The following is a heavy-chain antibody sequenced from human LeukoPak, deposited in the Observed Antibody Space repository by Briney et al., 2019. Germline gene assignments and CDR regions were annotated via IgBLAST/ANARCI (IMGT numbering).Heavy chain of an antibody. CDR2: INSEGSRT. J-gene: IGHJ4*02. V-gene: IGHV3-74*01. CDR3: ARGVRWLQLCYFDY. D-gene: IGHD5-24*01. CDR1: GFTFSSYW. Sequence: SGGSLRLSCAASGFTFSSYWMHWVRQAPGKGLVWVSRINSEGSRTFYADSVKGRFTISRDNAKNTLYLQMNSLRAEDTAVYYCARGVRWLQLCYFDYWGQGTLVTVSS.